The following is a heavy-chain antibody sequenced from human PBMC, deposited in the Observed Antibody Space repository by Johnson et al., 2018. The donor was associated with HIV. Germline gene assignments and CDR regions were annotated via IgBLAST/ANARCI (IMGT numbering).Heavy chain of an antibody. Sequence: QVQLVESGGGVVQPGGSLRLSCAASGFTFSSYAMHWVRQAPGKGLEWVAVISYDGSNKYYADSVKGRFTISRDNSKNTLYLQMNSLRAEDTAVYYCARGNYYDSSGYSLGAFDIWGQGTMVTVSS. CDR1: GFTFSSYA. J-gene: IGHJ3*02. D-gene: IGHD3-22*01. CDR2: ISYDGSNK. CDR3: ARGNYYDSSGYSLGAFDI. V-gene: IGHV3-30*04.